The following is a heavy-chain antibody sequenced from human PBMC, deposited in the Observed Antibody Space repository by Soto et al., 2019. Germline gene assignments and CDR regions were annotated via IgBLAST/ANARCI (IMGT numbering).Heavy chain of an antibody. Sequence: EVHLLESGGNLVQPGGSPRLSCAASGFTFSSYAMSWVRQAPGKGLEWVSAISGSGSSTFYADSVKGRFTISRDNSKNTVYLQMNSLRAEDTAVYYCATPYLLYAFDIWGQGTMVTVSP. J-gene: IGHJ3*02. CDR2: ISGSGSST. V-gene: IGHV3-23*01. CDR1: GFTFSSYA. CDR3: ATPYLLYAFDI. D-gene: IGHD2-15*01.